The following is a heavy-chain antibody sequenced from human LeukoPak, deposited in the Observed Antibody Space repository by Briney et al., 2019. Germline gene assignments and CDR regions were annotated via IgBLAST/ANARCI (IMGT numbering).Heavy chain of an antibody. Sequence: ASVKVSCKASGYTFTSYYMHWVRQAPGQGLEWMGIINPNGGSTYYAQKFQGRVTMTRDTSTSTVYMELSSLRSDDTAVYYCAREGDAIYYDSSGYTYAFDYWGQGTLVTVSS. CDR3: AREGDAIYYDSSGYTYAFDY. CDR2: INPNGGST. CDR1: GYTFTSYY. J-gene: IGHJ4*02. V-gene: IGHV1-46*01. D-gene: IGHD3-22*01.